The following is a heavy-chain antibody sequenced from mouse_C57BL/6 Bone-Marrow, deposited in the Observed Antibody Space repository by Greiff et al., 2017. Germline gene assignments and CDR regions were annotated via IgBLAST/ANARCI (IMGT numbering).Heavy chain of an antibody. D-gene: IGHD1-1*01. CDR1: GFTFSDFY. Sequence: DVKLVESGGGLVQSGRSLRLSCATSGFTFSDFYMEWVRQAPGKGLEWIAASRNKANDYTTEYSASVKGRFIVSRDTSQSILYLQMNALRAEDTAIYYCARDADYGSSYNYAMDYWGQGTSVTVSS. CDR2: SRNKANDYTT. CDR3: ARDADYGSSYNYAMDY. V-gene: IGHV7-1*01. J-gene: IGHJ4*01.